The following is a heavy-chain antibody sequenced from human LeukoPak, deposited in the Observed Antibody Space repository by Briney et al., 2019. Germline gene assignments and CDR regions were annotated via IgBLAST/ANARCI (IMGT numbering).Heavy chain of an antibody. CDR2: TSSSDAGT. CDR1: GFTLSTYA. V-gene: IGHV3-23*01. D-gene: IGHD2-21*01. Sequence: GGSLRLSCAASGFTLSTYAMSWVRQTPGKGLEWVAATSSSDAGTYHADSVRGRFTISRDNSKNTLYLQMNSLRAEDAAVYFCAKAPVTSCRGAYCYPFDSWGQGTLVTVAS. CDR3: AKAPVTSCRGAYCYPFDS. J-gene: IGHJ4*02.